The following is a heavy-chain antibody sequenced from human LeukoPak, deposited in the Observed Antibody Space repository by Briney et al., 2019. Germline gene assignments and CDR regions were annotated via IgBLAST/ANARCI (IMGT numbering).Heavy chain of an antibody. CDR2: IYYSGST. D-gene: IGHD3-9*01. J-gene: IGHJ5*02. CDR3: ARQDILTGYYVFSGWFDP. CDR1: GGSISSSTHY. Sequence: SETLSLTCTVSGGSISSSTHYWVWIRQPPGKGLEWIGSIYYSGSTYYTPSPKSRVTISVDTSKKQFSLKLSSVTAADTAVYYCARQDILTGYYVFSGWFDPWGQGTLVTVSS. V-gene: IGHV4-39*01.